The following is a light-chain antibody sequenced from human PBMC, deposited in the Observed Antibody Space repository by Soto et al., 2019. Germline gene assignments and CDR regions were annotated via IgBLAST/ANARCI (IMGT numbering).Light chain of an antibody. V-gene: IGKV4-1*01. CDR3: QQYYSTPPT. CDR2: WAS. Sequence: DIVMTQSPDSLAVSLGERATINCKSSQSVLYSSNNRNYLAWYQQKPGQPTKLLIYWASTRESGVPDRFSGSGSETDFTLTISSLQAEDVAVYYCQQYYSTPPTFGQGTKVEIK. J-gene: IGKJ1*01. CDR1: QSVLYSSNNRNY.